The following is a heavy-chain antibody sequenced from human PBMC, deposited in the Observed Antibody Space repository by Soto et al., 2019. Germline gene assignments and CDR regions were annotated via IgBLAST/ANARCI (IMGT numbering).Heavy chain of an antibody. CDR3: AKLPTAGGMDV. CDR2: ISYDGSNK. V-gene: IGHV3-30*18. CDR1: GFTFSSYG. Sequence: QVQLVESGEGVVQPGRSLRLSCAASGFTFSSYGMHWVRQAPGKGLEWVAVISYDGSNKYYADSVKGRFTISRDNSKNTLYLQMNSLRAEDTAVYYCAKLPTAGGMDVWGQGTTVTVSS. J-gene: IGHJ6*02.